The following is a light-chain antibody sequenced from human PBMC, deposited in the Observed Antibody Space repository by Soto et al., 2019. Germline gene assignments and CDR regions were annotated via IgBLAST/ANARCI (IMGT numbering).Light chain of an antibody. Sequence: DIQMTQSPSTLSASVGDRVTITCRASQSISSWLVWYQQIPGKAPKLLIYKASTLDSGVPSRFSGSGSGTEFTLTISSLQPDDFETYYCQQYNSYSRTFGQGTNVEIK. CDR3: QQYNSYSRT. J-gene: IGKJ1*01. CDR2: KAS. V-gene: IGKV1-5*03. CDR1: QSISSW.